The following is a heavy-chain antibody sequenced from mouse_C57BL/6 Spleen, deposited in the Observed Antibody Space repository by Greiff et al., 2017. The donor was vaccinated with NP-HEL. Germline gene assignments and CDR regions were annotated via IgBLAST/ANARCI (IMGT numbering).Heavy chain of an antibody. CDR1: GFNIKDDY. CDR3: TLYYYGRGFAY. J-gene: IGHJ3*01. V-gene: IGHV14-4*01. D-gene: IGHD1-1*01. Sequence: VQLKESGAELVRPGASVKLSCTASGFNIKDDYMHWVKQRPEQGLEWIGWIDPENGDTEYASKFQGKATITADTSSNTAYLQLSSLTSEDTAVYYCTLYYYGRGFAYWGQGTLVTVSA. CDR2: IDPENGDT.